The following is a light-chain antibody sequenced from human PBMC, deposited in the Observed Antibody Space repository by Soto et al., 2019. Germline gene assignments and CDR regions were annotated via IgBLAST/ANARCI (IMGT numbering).Light chain of an antibody. CDR3: RSYTTSNTRQIV. J-gene: IGLJ1*01. CDR1: SSDVGGYNY. V-gene: IGLV2-14*01. CDR2: DVS. Sequence: QSALTQPASVSGSPGQSITISCTGTSSDVGGYNYVSWYQQHPGKAPKFMIYDVSNRPSGVSNRFSGSKSGNTASLTISGLQAEDEADYYCRSYTTSNTRQIVFGTGTKVTV.